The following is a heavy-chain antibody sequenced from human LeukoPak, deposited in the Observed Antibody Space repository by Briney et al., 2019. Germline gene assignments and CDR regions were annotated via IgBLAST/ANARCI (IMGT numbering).Heavy chain of an antibody. D-gene: IGHD3-22*01. J-gene: IGHJ4*02. Sequence: SVTVSCKASGGTFSSYAISWVRQAPGQGLEWMGGIIPIFGTANYAQKFQGRVTITADESTSTAYMELSSLRSEDTAVYYCARGVYYYDSSGYYFDYWGQGTLVTVSS. CDR2: IIPIFGTA. CDR1: GGTFSSYA. CDR3: ARGVYYYDSSGYYFDY. V-gene: IGHV1-69*13.